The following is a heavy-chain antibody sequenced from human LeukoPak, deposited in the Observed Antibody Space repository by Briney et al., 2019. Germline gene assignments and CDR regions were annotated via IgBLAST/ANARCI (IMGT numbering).Heavy chain of an antibody. J-gene: IGHJ4*02. CDR2: ISAYNGNT. V-gene: IGHV1-18*01. CDR1: GGTFSSYA. D-gene: IGHD3-22*01. Sequence: ASVKVSCKASGGTFSSYAISWVRQAPGQGLEWMGWISAYNGNTNYAQKLQGRVTMTTDTSTSTAYMELRSLRSDDTAVYYCARSRYYYDSSGYYFYFDYWGQGTLVTVSS. CDR3: ARSRYYYDSSGYYFYFDY.